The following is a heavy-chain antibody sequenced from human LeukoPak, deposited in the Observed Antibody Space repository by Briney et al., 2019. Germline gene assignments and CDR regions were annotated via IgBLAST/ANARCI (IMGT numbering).Heavy chain of an antibody. CDR2: INSDGSST. D-gene: IGHD6-19*01. V-gene: IGHV3-74*01. CDR1: GFTFSSYW. CDR3: AREDWSGWPYYYYGMDV. J-gene: IGHJ6*02. Sequence: GGSLRLSCAASGFTFSSYWMHWVRQAPGKGLVWVSRINSDGSSTSYADSVKGRFTISRDNAKNTLYLQMNSLRAEDTAVYYCAREDWSGWPYYYYGMDVWGQGTTVTVSS.